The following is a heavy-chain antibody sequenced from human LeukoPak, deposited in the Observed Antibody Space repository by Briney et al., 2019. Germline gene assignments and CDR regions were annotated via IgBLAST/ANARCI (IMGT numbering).Heavy chain of an antibody. CDR2: INPISGGT. V-gene: IGHV1-2*02. Sequence: GASVKLSCTTSGYTFTDYYMQWVRQAPGQGLEWMGWINPISGGTNYAQNFQARVTMTRDTSINTAYMELSSLTSDDTAVYYCARPISGPLSFWAFDVWGQGTMVTVSS. CDR1: GYTFTDYY. J-gene: IGHJ3*01. D-gene: IGHD1-14*01. CDR3: ARPISGPLSFWAFDV.